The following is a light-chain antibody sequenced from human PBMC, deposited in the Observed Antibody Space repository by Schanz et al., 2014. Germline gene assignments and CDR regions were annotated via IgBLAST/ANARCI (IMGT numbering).Light chain of an antibody. V-gene: IGKV3D-20*02. CDR3: QHRRDWPGT. J-gene: IGKJ5*01. CDR2: AAS. CDR1: RAFSSSY. Sequence: ENVLTQSPGTLSLSPGDRATLSCRASRAFSSSYLAWYQQKPGQAPRLLIHAASTRATGIADRFSGSASGTDFTLTISRLEPEDFAVYYCQHRRDWPGTFGQGTRLEIK.